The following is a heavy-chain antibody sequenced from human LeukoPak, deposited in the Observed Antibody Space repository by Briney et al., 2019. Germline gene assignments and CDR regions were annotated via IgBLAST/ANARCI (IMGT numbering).Heavy chain of an antibody. Sequence: GGSLRLSCAASGFTFSSYGMHWVRQAPGKGLERVAVIWYDGSNKYYADSVKGRFTISRDNSKNTLYLQMNSLRAEDTAVYYCARDRGYSMYYFDYWGQGTLVTVSS. CDR1: GFTFSSYG. V-gene: IGHV3-33*01. J-gene: IGHJ4*02. D-gene: IGHD5-18*01. CDR3: ARDRGYSMYYFDY. CDR2: IWYDGSNK.